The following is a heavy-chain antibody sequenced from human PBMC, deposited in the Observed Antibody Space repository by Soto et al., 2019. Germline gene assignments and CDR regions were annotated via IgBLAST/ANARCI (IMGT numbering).Heavy chain of an antibody. D-gene: IGHD3-10*01. Sequence: SETLSLTCTVSGGSISSGDYYWGWIRQPPGKGLEWIGYIYYSGSTYYNPSLKSRVTISVDTSKNQFSLKLSSVTAADTAVYYCAAHITMVRGVSLSYFDYWGQGTLVTVSS. V-gene: IGHV4-30-4*01. J-gene: IGHJ4*02. CDR2: IYYSGST. CDR3: AAHITMVRGVSLSYFDY. CDR1: GGSISSGDYY.